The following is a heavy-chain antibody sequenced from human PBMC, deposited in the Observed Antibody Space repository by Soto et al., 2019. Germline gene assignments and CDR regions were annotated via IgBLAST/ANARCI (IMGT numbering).Heavy chain of an antibody. D-gene: IGHD3-16*02. Sequence: SETLSLTCTVSGVTISSGAYYWSWTRQHPGKGLEWIGNIYYNGSTYYSPSLKSRVAISLDTSKNQFSLRLSSVTAADTAVYYCARYRFSGTKWSKFGYWGQGTLVTVPS. CDR1: GVTISSGAYY. CDR3: ARYRFSGTKWSKFGY. CDR2: IYYNGST. J-gene: IGHJ4*02. V-gene: IGHV4-31*03.